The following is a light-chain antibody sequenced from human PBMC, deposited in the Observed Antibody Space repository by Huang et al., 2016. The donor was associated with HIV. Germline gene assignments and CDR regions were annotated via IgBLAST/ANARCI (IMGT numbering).Light chain of an antibody. CDR3: QQYGSSVLT. CDR1: QSFSSNY. Sequence: EIVLTQSPGTLSLSPGERATLSCRASQSFSSNYLAWYQQKPGQAPRLLIYGASSRATGIPDRFSGSGSERGVTLVISRLESEYFAVYYCQQYGSSVLTCGQGTKVEVK. CDR2: GAS. J-gene: IGKJ1*01. V-gene: IGKV3-20*01.